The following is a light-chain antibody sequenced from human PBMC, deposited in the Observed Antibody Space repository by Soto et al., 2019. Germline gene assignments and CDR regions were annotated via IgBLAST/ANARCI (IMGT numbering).Light chain of an antibody. V-gene: IGKV1-5*03. J-gene: IGKJ1*01. Sequence: DIQMTQSPSTLSASVGDRVTITCRASQSISSWLAWYQQKPGKAPKVLIYEASSLKSGVPSRFSGSGSGTEFTLTISSLQPDDVATYYCQQYNTYSTFGQGTKVEVK. CDR2: EAS. CDR3: QQYNTYST. CDR1: QSISSW.